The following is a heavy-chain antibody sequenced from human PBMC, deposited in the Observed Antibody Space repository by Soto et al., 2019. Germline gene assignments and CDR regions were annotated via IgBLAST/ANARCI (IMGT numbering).Heavy chain of an antibody. V-gene: IGHV1-8*01. CDR3: XREQQVRGFDP. CDR2: MNPNSGNT. Sequence: QVQLVQSGAEVKKPGASVKVSCKASGYTFTSYDINWVRQATGQGLEWMGWMNPNSGNTGYAQKIQGRVTMTRNTXXXXXXXXXXXXXXXXXXXXXXXREQQVRGFDPWGQGTLVTVSS. J-gene: IGHJ5*02. D-gene: IGHD6-13*01. CDR1: GYTFTSYD.